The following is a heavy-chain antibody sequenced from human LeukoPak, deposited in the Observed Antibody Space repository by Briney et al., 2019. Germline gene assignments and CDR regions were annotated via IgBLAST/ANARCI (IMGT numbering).Heavy chain of an antibody. CDR1: GFTFSAYS. CDR3: ARALYDSSGYYFDY. Sequence: GGSLRLSCATSGFTFSAYSMNWVRQAPGKGLEWVSSISGSSIYINYADSVKGRFTISSDNAKNSLYLQMNSLRAEDTAVYYCARALYDSSGYYFDYWGQGTLVTVSS. CDR2: ISGSSIYI. J-gene: IGHJ4*02. V-gene: IGHV3-21*01. D-gene: IGHD3-22*01.